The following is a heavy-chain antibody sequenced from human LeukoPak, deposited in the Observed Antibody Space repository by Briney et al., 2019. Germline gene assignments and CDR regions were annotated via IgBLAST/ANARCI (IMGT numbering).Heavy chain of an antibody. D-gene: IGHD1-1*01. Sequence: SETLSLTCTVSGGSISDYYWSWIWQPPGRGLEWIGYINYSGSTNYNPSLKSRVTISVDTSKNQFSLKVTSVTAADTAVYYCARLNGGYWGQGTLVTVSS. CDR1: GGSISDYY. J-gene: IGHJ4*02. CDR2: INYSGST. V-gene: IGHV4-59*08. CDR3: ARLNGGY.